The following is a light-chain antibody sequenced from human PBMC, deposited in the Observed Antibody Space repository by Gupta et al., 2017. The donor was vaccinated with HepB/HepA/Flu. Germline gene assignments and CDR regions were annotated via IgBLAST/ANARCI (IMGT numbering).Light chain of an antibody. CDR1: QSASTSY. J-gene: IGKJ2*03. CDR2: GTY. CDR3: HQHGYSPYS. V-gene: IGKV3-20*01. Sequence: EIVLTQSPGTLSLSPGEGATLSCRASQSASTSYLAWYQQKPGQAPRLLIYGTYTRATGIPDRFSGRGSGTDFSLTISRLEPDNFAVYHCHQHGYSPYSFGQGTKLEMK.